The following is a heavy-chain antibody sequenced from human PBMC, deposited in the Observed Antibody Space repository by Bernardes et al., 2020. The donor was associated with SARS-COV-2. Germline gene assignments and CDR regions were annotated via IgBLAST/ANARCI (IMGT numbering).Heavy chain of an antibody. V-gene: IGHV3-66*01. CDR1: GFTVSNNY. CDR2: IYSVGST. CDR3: ARWFGMITRAWFDP. Sequence: GGSLRLSCAVSGFTVSNNYMSWVRQAPGKGLEWVSVIYSVGSTYYADSVKGRFTISRDNSKNTVDLQMNSLRDEDTAVYYCARWFGMITRAWFDPWGQGTLVTVSS. J-gene: IGHJ5*02. D-gene: IGHD3-16*01.